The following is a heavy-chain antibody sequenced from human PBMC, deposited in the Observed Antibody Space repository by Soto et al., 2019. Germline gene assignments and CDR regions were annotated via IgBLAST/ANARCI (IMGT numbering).Heavy chain of an antibody. CDR3: ARIIASADKYYFDF. CDR1: GGSLSPYY. D-gene: IGHD6-13*01. CDR2: IYYSGST. J-gene: IGHJ4*02. Sequence: QVQLQESGPGLVKPSETLSLTCTVSGGSLSPYYWSWIRQPPGEGLEWIGYIYYSGSTDYNPSLKRRVTRSVETSKHQFSLNLTSVTTADTAIYYCARIIASADKYYFDFWGQGTLVTVSS. V-gene: IGHV4-59*01.